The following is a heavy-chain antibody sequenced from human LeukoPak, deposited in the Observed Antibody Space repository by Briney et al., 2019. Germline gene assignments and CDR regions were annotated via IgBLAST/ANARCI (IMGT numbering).Heavy chain of an antibody. CDR3: ACREFYSPWPGP. CDR2: IYPGDSRT. V-gene: IGHV5-51*01. D-gene: IGHD5-18*01. Sequence: GESLQISSKGSGYRFTDYWIGWVRQPPGKGLEWMGVIYPGDSRTRYNPSFEGQVTISADKSINTAYLQWSSLKASDTAMYYCACREFYSPWPGPWGQGTLVTVSS. J-gene: IGHJ5*02. CDR1: GYRFTDYW.